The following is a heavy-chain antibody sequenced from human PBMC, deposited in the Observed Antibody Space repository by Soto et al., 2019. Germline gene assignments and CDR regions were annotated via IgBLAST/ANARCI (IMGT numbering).Heavy chain of an antibody. CDR3: ARGYYYDSSGYLSYYYYGMDV. CDR1: GGSIISSSYY. Sequence: PSETLSLTCTVSGGSIISSSYYFVCIRQPPWNGLELIGSIYYSGSTYYNPSLKSRVTISVDTSKNQFSLKLSSVTAADTAVYYCARGYYYDSSGYLSYYYYGMDVWGQGTTVTVSS. D-gene: IGHD3-22*01. J-gene: IGHJ6*02. V-gene: IGHV4-39*01. CDR2: IYYSGST.